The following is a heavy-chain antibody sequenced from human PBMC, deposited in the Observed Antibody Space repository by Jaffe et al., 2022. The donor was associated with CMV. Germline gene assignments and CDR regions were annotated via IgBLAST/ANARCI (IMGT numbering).Heavy chain of an antibody. CDR3: ARVEKATIEPYMDV. CDR1: GGSISSYY. J-gene: IGHJ6*03. V-gene: IGHV4-59*01. CDR2: IYYSGST. Sequence: QVQLQESGPGLVKPSETLSLTCTVSGGSISSYYWSWIRQPPGKGLEWIGYIYYSGSTNYNPSLKSRVTISVDTSKNQFSLKLSSVTAADTAVYYCARVEKATIEPYMDVWGKGTTVTVSS.